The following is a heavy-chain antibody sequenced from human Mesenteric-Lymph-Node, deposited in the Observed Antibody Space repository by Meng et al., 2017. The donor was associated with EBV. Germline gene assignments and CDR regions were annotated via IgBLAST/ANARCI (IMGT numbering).Heavy chain of an antibody. Sequence: QVQLVQAGAEVKKPGASVKVSCKASGYSCSSYGMSWVRQAPGQGLEWMGRISGYNGNSNLAQRFQDRFTMTIDTSTSTAYLEIRSLRSDDTAVYYCARVNGVAVTDYWGQGTLVTVSS. J-gene: IGHJ4*02. CDR2: ISGYNGNS. CDR1: GYSCSSYG. D-gene: IGHD6-19*01. V-gene: IGHV1-18*01. CDR3: ARVNGVAVTDY.